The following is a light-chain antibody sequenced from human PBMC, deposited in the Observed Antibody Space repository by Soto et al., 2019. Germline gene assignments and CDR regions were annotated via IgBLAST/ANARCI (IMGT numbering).Light chain of an antibody. J-gene: IGKJ1*01. CDR3: QQYYSTPWT. CDR1: QSVLYSSNNKNY. CDR2: WAS. Sequence: DIVMTQSPDSLAVSLGERATINCKSSQSVLYSSNNKNYLAWYQQKPGQPPKLLIYWASTRESGVPDRCSGSGSGTDFTRTISRLQAEDVAVYYCQQYYSTPWTFGQGTKVEIK. V-gene: IGKV4-1*01.